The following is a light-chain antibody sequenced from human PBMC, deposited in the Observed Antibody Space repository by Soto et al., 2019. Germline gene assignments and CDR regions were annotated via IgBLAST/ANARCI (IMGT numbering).Light chain of an antibody. CDR3: SAWDERLKGYV. CDR1: GSNFGSNT. V-gene: IGLV1-44*01. Sequence: QSVLTQPPSASGTPGHRVTISCSGSGSNFGSNTVNWYQHLPGTAPKHLIYNNDQRPSGVPDRFSGGKSGTSASLAISGRQYDEEDDYYCSAWDERLKGYVFGTGTKLTVL. CDR2: NND. J-gene: IGLJ1*01.